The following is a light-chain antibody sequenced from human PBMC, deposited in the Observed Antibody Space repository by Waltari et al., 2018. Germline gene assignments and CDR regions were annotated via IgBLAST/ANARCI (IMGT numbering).Light chain of an antibody. CDR1: SSDVGSYNL. Sequence: QSALNQPASVSGSPGQSITISCTGTSSDVGSYNLVSWYQQHPGKTPKLMIYEVSNRPSGVSNRFSGSKSGNTASLTISGLQAEDEADYYCCSYAGSSSWVFGGGTKLTVL. CDR2: EVS. J-gene: IGLJ3*02. CDR3: CSYAGSSSWV. V-gene: IGLV2-23*02.